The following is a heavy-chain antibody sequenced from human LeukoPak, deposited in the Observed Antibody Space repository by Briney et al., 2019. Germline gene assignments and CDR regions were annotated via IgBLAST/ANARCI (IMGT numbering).Heavy chain of an antibody. V-gene: IGHV3-23*01. CDR1: GFTFSSYA. CDR2: ISGSGGST. D-gene: IGHD5-12*01. J-gene: IGHJ4*02. CDR3: AKDVDISPLYYFDY. Sequence: GGSLRLSCAASGFTFSSYAMSWVRQAPGKGLEWVSAISGSGGSTYYADSVKGRFTISRDNSKNTLSLQMNSLRAEDTAVYYCAKDVDISPLYYFDYWGQGTLVTVSS.